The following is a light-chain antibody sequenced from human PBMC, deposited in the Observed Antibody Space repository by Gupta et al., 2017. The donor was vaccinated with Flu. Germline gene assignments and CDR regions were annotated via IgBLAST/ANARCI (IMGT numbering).Light chain of an antibody. CDR2: GAS. CDR3: QQDHSSPWT. V-gene: IGKV3-20*01. J-gene: IGKJ2*01. CDR1: QSVRSNF. Sequence: EIVLTQSPGTLSLSPGERATLYCRASQSVRSNFLAWYQQKPGQAPRLLIYGASSRATGIPYRFSGSGSGTDFTLTISRLEPEDFAVYYCQQDHSSPWTFGQGTKMEIK.